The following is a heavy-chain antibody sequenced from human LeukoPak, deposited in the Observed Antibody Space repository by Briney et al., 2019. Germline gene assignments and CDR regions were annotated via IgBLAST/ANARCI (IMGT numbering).Heavy chain of an antibody. Sequence: ASVKVSCKASGGTFSSYAISWVRQAPGQGLEWMGGIIPVFGTANYAQKFQGRVTITTDESTSTAYMELSSLRSEDTAVYYCAATRVKWFDPWGQGTLVTVSS. V-gene: IGHV1-69*05. CDR3: AATRVKWFDP. CDR1: GGTFSSYA. CDR2: IIPVFGTA. D-gene: IGHD3-16*01. J-gene: IGHJ5*02.